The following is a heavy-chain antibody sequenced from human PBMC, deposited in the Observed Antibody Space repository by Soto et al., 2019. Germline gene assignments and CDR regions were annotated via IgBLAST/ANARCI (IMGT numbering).Heavy chain of an antibody. CDR1: GGSFSGYY. D-gene: IGHD6-25*01. J-gene: IGHJ6*03. Sequence: QVQLQQWGAGLLKPSETLSLTCAVYGGSFSGYYWSWIRQPPGKGLEWIGEINHSGSTNYNPSLKSQVTISGDTSKNQCSLKLSSVTAADTAVYYCARRKGSSALFYYYSYMDVWGKGTTVTVSS. CDR3: ARRKGSSALFYYYSYMDV. CDR2: INHSGST. V-gene: IGHV4-34*01.